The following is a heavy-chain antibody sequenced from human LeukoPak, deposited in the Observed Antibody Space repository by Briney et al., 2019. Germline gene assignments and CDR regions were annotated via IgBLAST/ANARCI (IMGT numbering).Heavy chain of an antibody. J-gene: IGHJ4*02. V-gene: IGHV1-69*06. D-gene: IGHD5-18*01. CDR1: GGTFISYA. Sequence: SVKVSCKASGGTFISYAISWVRQAPGQGLEWMGGIIPIFGTANYAQKFQGRVTITADKSTSTAYMELSSLRSEDTAVYYCARPTGDGYSYGPFDYWGQGTLVTVDS. CDR3: ARPTGDGYSYGPFDY. CDR2: IIPIFGTA.